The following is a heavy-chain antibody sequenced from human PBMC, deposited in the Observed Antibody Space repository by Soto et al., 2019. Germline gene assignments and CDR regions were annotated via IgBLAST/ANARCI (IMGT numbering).Heavy chain of an antibody. Sequence: GASVKVSCKASGYTFTSYYMHWVRQAPGRGLEWMGIINPSGGSTSYAQKFQGRVTMTRDTSTSTVYMELSSLRSEDTAVYYCARAAAAFGGPLITWDYYYGMDVWGQGTTVTVSS. D-gene: IGHD7-27*01. CDR3: ARAAAAFGGPLITWDYYYGMDV. CDR2: INPSGGST. J-gene: IGHJ6*02. CDR1: GYTFTSYY. V-gene: IGHV1-46*01.